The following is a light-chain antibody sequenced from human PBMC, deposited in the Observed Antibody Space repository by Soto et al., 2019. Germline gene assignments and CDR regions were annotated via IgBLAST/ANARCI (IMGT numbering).Light chain of an antibody. V-gene: IGKV1-33*01. CDR2: DAS. Sequence: DIQMTQSPSSLSASVGDGVTITCQASQDISNYLSWSQHKPGKAPKLLIYDASSLQTGVPSRFSGSGSGTHFTFTISSLQAEDAATYYCQHYDNVPYTFGQGTKLEIK. CDR3: QHYDNVPYT. J-gene: IGKJ2*01. CDR1: QDISNY.